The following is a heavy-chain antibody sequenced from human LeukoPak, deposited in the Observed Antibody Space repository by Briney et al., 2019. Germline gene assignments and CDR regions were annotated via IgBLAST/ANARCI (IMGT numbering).Heavy chain of an antibody. J-gene: IGHJ4*02. CDR3: ARGDYGSGSYHVRAPYYFDY. CDR1: GYTFTSYY. D-gene: IGHD3-10*01. Sequence: GASVKVPCKASGYTFTSYYMHWVRQAPGQGLEWMGIINPSGGSTSYAQKFQGRVTMTRDTSTTTVYMELSSLRSEDTAVYYCARGDYGSGSYHVRAPYYFDYWGQGTLVTVSS. V-gene: IGHV1-46*03. CDR2: INPSGGST.